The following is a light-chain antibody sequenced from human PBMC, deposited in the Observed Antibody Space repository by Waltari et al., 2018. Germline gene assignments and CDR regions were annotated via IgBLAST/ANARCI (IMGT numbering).Light chain of an antibody. CDR3: QKYSSSPYS. Sequence: VILTQSPATLSLSPGERATLSCRASQSVSGYLAWYQQKPGQAPRLLIYGASCRATGIPDRFSGSGSGTEFTLTISSLEPEDFAVYYCQKYSSSPYSFGQGTKVEIK. J-gene: IGKJ2*03. CDR1: QSVSGY. CDR2: GAS. V-gene: IGKV3-20*01.